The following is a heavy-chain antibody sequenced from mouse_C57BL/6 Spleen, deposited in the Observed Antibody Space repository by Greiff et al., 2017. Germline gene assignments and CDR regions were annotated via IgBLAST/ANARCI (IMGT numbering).Heavy chain of an antibody. CDR2: IDPETGGT. V-gene: IGHV1-15*01. Sequence: QVHVKQSGAELVRPGASVTLSCKASGYTFTDYEMHWVKQTPVHGLEWIGAIDPETGGTAYNQKFKGKAILTADKSSGTAYMELRSLTSEDSAVYYCTRYGGGFAYWGQGTLVTVSA. D-gene: IGHD1-1*01. CDR3: TRYGGGFAY. J-gene: IGHJ3*01. CDR1: GYTFTDYE.